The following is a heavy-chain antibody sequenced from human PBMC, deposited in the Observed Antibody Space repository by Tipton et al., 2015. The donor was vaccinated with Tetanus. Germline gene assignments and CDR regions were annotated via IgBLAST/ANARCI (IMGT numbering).Heavy chain of an antibody. CDR3: AREDYFDISAFDI. Sequence: GLVKPSGTLSLTCAVSGGSISSGKWWSWVRQPPGKGLEWIGYIDYNGSTKYNPSLRSRVTLSLDTSKNQISMRLTSVTAADTAVYYCAREDYFDISAFDIWGQGTMVTVSS. CDR1: GGSISSGKW. D-gene: IGHD2/OR15-2a*01. V-gene: IGHV4-4*02. CDR2: IDYNGST. J-gene: IGHJ3*02.